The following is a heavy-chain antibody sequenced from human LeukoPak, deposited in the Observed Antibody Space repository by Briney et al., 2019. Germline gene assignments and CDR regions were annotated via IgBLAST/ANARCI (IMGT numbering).Heavy chain of an antibody. Sequence: GGSLRLSCAASGFTFSNAWMSWVRQAPWKGLEWVGRLKSKTDGGTTDYASPVKGRFSISRDDSKNTLDLQMNSLKTEDTAVYYCTTPGIAVAGRRGSFDYWGQGTLVTVSS. CDR1: GFTFSNAW. J-gene: IGHJ4*02. D-gene: IGHD6-19*01. CDR2: LKSKTDGGTT. CDR3: TTPGIAVAGRRGSFDY. V-gene: IGHV3-15*01.